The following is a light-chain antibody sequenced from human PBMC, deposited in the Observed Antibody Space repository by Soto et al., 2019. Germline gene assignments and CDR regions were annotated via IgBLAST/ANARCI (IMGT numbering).Light chain of an antibody. CDR3: QQYNNWPWWA. V-gene: IGKV3-15*01. CDR1: QSVSSN. CDR2: GAS. Sequence: EIGMTQSQATLSVSPGERATLSCRASQSVSSNLAWYQQKPGQAPRLLIYGASTRATGIPARFSGSGSGTEFTLTISSLQSEDVAVYYCQQYNNWPWWAFGQGTKVEIK. J-gene: IGKJ1*01.